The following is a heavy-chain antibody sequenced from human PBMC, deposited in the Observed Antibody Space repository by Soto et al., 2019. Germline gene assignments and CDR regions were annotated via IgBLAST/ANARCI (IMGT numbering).Heavy chain of an antibody. D-gene: IGHD3-9*01. CDR2: IIPIFGTA. CDR1: GGTFSSYA. Sequence: SVKVSCKASGGTFSSYAISWVRQAPGQGLEWMGGIIPIFGTANYAQKFQGRVTITADESTSTAYMELSSLRSEDTAVYYCARGAVLTRYSGCYYGIHVSGPGTPLTVSS. CDR3: ARGAVLTRYSGCYYGIHV. J-gene: IGHJ6*02. V-gene: IGHV1-69*13.